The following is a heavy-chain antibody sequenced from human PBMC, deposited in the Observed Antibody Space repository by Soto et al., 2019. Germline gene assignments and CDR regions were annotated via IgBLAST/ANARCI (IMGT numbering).Heavy chain of an antibody. CDR3: ARGRDDYNGLYLDI. CDR1: GGCVSSYTDY. D-gene: IGHD4-4*01. J-gene: IGHJ2*01. Sequence: ASETLSLTCTVSGGCVSSYTDYWSWIRQPPGKGLEWIGYLYYSWSTNYNPSLHSRVTISRDTSKHQISLKMTSVTAADTAVYFCARGRDDYNGLYLDIWGRGSLGTVS. CDR2: LYYSWST. V-gene: IGHV4-61*01.